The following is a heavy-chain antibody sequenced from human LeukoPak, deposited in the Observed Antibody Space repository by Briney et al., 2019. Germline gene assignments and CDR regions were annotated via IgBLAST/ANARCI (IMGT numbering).Heavy chain of an antibody. V-gene: IGHV3-23*01. D-gene: IGHD3-10*01. J-gene: IGHJ6*02. CDR1: GFTFSSYA. CDR2: ISGSGGST. CDR3: AKVLWFGESTYYYYGMDV. Sequence: GGSLRLSCAASGFTFSSYAMSWVRQAPGKGLEWVSAISGSGGSTYYADSVKGRFTISRDNSKHTLYLQMNSLRAEDTAVYYCAKVLWFGESTYYYYGMDVWGQGTTVTVSS.